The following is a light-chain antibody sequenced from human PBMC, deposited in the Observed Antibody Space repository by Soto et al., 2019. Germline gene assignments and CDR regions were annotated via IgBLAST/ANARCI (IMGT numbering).Light chain of an antibody. CDR1: QSVSCSS. CDR2: GAS. CDR3: QQYGNSPPGT. Sequence: LTQYPCRLRLAPKERATLSCRARQSVSCSSLAWYQQKPGQAPRLLIYGASSRAAGIPDRFSGSGSGTDFTLTISSLEPAAFAVYYCQQYGNSPPGTCGQGTRLEIK. V-gene: IGKV3-20*01. J-gene: IGKJ5*01.